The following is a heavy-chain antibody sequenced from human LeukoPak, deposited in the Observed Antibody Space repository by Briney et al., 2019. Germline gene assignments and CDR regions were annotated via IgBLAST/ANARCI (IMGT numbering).Heavy chain of an antibody. CDR1: GFTFSSYA. CDR2: ISGSGDST. V-gene: IGHV3-23*01. CDR3: AKDHSTGYAFDI. Sequence: GGSLRLSCAASGFTFSSYAMSWVRQAPGKGLEWVSVISGSGDSTYYADFVKGRFTISRDNSKNTLYLQMNSLRAEDTAVYYCAKDHSTGYAFDIWGQGTVVTVSS. J-gene: IGHJ3*02. D-gene: IGHD3-22*01.